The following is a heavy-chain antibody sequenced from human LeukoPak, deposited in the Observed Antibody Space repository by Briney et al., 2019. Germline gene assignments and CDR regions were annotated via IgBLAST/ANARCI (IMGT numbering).Heavy chain of an antibody. Sequence: PSQTLSLTCTVSGGSISSGGYYWSWIRQPPGKGLEWIGYIYHSGGTYYNPSLKSRVTISVDRSKNQFSLKLSSVTAADTAVYYCARVFYGIVGATAGRFFDYWGQGTLVTVSS. CDR1: GGSISSGGYY. V-gene: IGHV4-30-2*01. J-gene: IGHJ4*02. D-gene: IGHD1-26*01. CDR3: ARVFYGIVGATAGRFFDY. CDR2: IYHSGGT.